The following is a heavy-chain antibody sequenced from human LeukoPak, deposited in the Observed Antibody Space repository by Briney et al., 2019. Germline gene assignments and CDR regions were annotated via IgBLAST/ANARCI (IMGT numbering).Heavy chain of an antibody. J-gene: IGHJ6*03. Sequence: PSETLSLTCTVSGGSISSSSYYWGWIRQPPGKGLEWIGSIYYSGSTYYNPSLKSRVTISVDTSKNQFSLKLSSVTAADTAVYYCAREGGGYYYYYYMDVWGKGTTVTVSS. D-gene: IGHD4-23*01. CDR3: AREGGGYYYYYYMDV. CDR1: GGSISSSSYY. V-gene: IGHV4-39*07. CDR2: IYYSGST.